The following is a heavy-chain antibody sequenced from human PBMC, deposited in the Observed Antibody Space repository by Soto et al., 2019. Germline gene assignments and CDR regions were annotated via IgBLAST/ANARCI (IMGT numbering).Heavy chain of an antibody. CDR1: GYPFTGYY. Sequence: XSVKVACKASGYPFTGYYMHWVRQAPGQGLEWMGWINPNSGGTNYAQKFQGWVTMTRDTSISTAYMELSRLRSDDTAVYYCARVNSSGWYGIDYWGQGTLVT. CDR2: INPNSGGT. D-gene: IGHD6-19*01. V-gene: IGHV1-2*04. J-gene: IGHJ4*02. CDR3: ARVNSSGWYGIDY.